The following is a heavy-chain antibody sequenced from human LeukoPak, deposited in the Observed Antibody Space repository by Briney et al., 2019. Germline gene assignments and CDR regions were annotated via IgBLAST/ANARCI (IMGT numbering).Heavy chain of an antibody. CDR1: GGSISSGGYY. D-gene: IGHD2-21*02. CDR3: ARGQAQEGVVTGVDY. V-gene: IGHV4-31*03. CDR2: IYYSGST. Sequence: SQTLSLTCTVSGGSISSGGYYWSWIRQHPGKGLEWIGYIYYSGSTYYNPSLKSRVTISVDTSKNQFSLELSSVTAADTAVYYCARGQAQEGVVTGVDYWGQGTLVTVSS. J-gene: IGHJ4*02.